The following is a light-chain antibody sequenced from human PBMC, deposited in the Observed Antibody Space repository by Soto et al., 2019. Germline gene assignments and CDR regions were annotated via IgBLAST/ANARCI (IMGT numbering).Light chain of an antibody. CDR1: QSVTSL. V-gene: IGKV3-20*01. Sequence: EIVLTQSPATLSLSPGERATLSCRASQSVTSLLGWYHQKPGQAPRLLIYDASYRATGIPDRFSGSGSGTDFTLTISRLEPEDFAVYYCQQYDSSAYTFGQGTKLEIK. CDR2: DAS. J-gene: IGKJ2*01. CDR3: QQYDSSAYT.